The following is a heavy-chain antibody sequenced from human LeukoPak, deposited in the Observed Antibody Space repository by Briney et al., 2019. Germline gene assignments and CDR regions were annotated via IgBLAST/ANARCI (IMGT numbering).Heavy chain of an antibody. D-gene: IGHD3-22*01. CDR1: GYSFTSYW. J-gene: IGHJ6*02. CDR2: IYPGDSDT. CDR3: ARHRSYYYDSSGYYFYGMDV. V-gene: IGHV5-51*01. Sequence: GESLKISCKGSGYSFTSYWIGWVRQMPGKGLEWMGIIYPGDSDTRYSPSFQGQVTISADKSISTAYLQWSSLKASDTAMYYCARHRSYYYDSSGYYFYGMDVWGQGTTVTVSS.